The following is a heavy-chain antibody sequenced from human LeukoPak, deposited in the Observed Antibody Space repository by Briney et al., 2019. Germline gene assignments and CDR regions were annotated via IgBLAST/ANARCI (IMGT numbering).Heavy chain of an antibody. Sequence: ASVKVSFKASGYTFTSYGISWVRQAPGQGLEWMGWISAYNGNTNYAQKLQGRVTMTTDTSTSTAYMELRSLRSDDTAVYYCAGVTSPVWGSLSNSFDPWGQGTLVTVSS. D-gene: IGHD3-16*01. CDR3: AGVTSPVWGSLSNSFDP. CDR1: GYTFTSYG. CDR2: ISAYNGNT. J-gene: IGHJ5*02. V-gene: IGHV1-18*01.